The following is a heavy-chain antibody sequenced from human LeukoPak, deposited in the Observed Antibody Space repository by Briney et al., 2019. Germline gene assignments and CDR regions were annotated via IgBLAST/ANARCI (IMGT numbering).Heavy chain of an antibody. V-gene: IGHV1-2*02. CDR2: INPNSGAT. Sequence: ASVKVSCKAFGYTFTIYYMHWVRQAPGQGLEWMGWINPNSGATSYAQRFQGRVTMTRDTSISTAYMELSGLTSDDTAVYYCARNPPYCTSTSCYNDYWGQGTLVTVSS. J-gene: IGHJ4*02. D-gene: IGHD2-2*02. CDR1: GYTFTIYY. CDR3: ARNPPYCTSTSCYNDY.